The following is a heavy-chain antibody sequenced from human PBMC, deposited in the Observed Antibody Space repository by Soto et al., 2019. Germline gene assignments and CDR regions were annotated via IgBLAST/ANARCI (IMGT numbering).Heavy chain of an antibody. Sequence: QVQLVQSGAEVKKPGASVKVSCKASGYTFTNFDINWVRQATGQGLEWMGWMNPYSGNIGYEQKFQGRVTMTRNTHTPTANMELSSLRTTDTSVYYCARGGGGSYDPQFDYWCQGTVVNLSS. V-gene: IGHV1-8*01. CDR3: ARGGGGSYDPQFDY. CDR2: MNPYSGNI. CDR1: GYTFTNFD. J-gene: IGHJ4*02. D-gene: IGHD3-3*01.